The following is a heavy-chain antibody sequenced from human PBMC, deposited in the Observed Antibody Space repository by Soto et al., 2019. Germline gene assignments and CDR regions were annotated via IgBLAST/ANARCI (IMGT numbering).Heavy chain of an antibody. Sequence: ASVKVSCKASGYTFTGYYMHWVRQAPGQGLEWMGWINPNSGGTNYAQKFQGWVTMTRDTSISTAYMELSRLRSDDTAVYYCARDGVMVRGVIIDDYYYYGMDVWGQGTTVTVSS. D-gene: IGHD3-10*01. CDR1: GYTFTGYY. J-gene: IGHJ6*02. CDR2: INPNSGGT. CDR3: ARDGVMVRGVIIDDYYYYGMDV. V-gene: IGHV1-2*04.